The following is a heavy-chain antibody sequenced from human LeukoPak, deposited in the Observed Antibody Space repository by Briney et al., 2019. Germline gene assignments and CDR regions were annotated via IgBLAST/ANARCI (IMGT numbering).Heavy chain of an antibody. CDR2: IYYSGST. CDR3: ARHKDYYYSYMDV. Sequence: PSETLPLTCTVSGGSISSYYWSWIRQPPGKGLEWIGYIYYSGSTYYNPSLTSRVTISVDTSKNQFSLKLSSVTAADTAVYYCARHKDYYYSYMDVWGKGTTVTISS. V-gene: IGHV4-59*08. CDR1: GGSISSYY. J-gene: IGHJ6*03.